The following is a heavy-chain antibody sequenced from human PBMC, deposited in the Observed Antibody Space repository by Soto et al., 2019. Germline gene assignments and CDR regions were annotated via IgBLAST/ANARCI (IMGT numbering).Heavy chain of an antibody. CDR3: ARVRKLVGYFYYYMDV. CDR1: GYTFTNYG. D-gene: IGHD6-6*01. V-gene: IGHV1-18*01. J-gene: IGHJ6*03. Sequence: QVQLLQSGAEVKKPGASVKVSCKASGYTFTNYGITWVRQAPGQGLEWMGWISAYNGDTHYTQRLQGRFTMTTDTSTSTAYMELRGLRSDDTAVYYCARVRKLVGYFYYYMDVWGKGTTVTVSS. CDR2: ISAYNGDT.